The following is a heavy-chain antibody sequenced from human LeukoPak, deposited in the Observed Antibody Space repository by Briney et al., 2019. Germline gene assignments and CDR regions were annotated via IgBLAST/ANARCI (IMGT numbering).Heavy chain of an antibody. Sequence: ALVKVSCKVSGYTLTELSMHWVRQAPGKGLEWMGGFDPEDGETIYAQKFQGRVTMTEDTSTDTAYMELSSLRSEDTAVYYCATAAAGTFYYYGMDVWGQGTTVTVSS. V-gene: IGHV1-24*01. D-gene: IGHD6-13*01. CDR1: GYTLTELS. CDR2: FDPEDGET. CDR3: ATAAAGTFYYYGMDV. J-gene: IGHJ6*02.